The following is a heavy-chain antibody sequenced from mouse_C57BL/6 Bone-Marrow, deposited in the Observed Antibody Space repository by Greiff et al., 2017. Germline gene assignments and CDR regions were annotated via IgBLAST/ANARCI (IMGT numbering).Heavy chain of an antibody. CDR2: ISDGGSYT. J-gene: IGHJ3*01. V-gene: IGHV5-4*03. D-gene: IGHD2-1*01. CDR3: ARYDYYCNEFAY. CDR1: GFTFSSYA. Sequence: EVKLVESGGGLVKPGGSLKLPCAASGFTFSSYAMSWVRQTPEKRLEWVATISDGGSYTYYPDNVKGRFTISRDNAKKNLYLQMSHLKSEHTAMYYCARYDYYCNEFAYWGQATLVTVST.